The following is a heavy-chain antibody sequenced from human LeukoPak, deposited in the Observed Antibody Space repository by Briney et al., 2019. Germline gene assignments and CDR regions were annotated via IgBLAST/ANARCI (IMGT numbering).Heavy chain of an antibody. CDR1: GFTVSSNY. Sequence: PGGSLRLSCAASGFTVSSNYMSWVRQAPGKGLEWVSVIYSGGSTYYADSVKGRFTISRDDSKNTLYLQMHSLRAEDAAVYYCARESESYDSTGSTFAYWGQGTLVTVSS. D-gene: IGHD3-22*01. J-gene: IGHJ4*02. CDR2: IYSGGST. CDR3: ARESESYDSTGSTFAY. V-gene: IGHV3-53*05.